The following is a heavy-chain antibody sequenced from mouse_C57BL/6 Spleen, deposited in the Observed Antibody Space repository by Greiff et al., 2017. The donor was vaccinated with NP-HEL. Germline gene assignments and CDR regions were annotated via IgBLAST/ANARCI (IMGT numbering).Heavy chain of an antibody. CDR1: GYTFTSYW. Sequence: QVQLQQSGAELAKPGASVKLSCKASGYTFTSYWMHWVKQRPGQGLEWIGYINPSSGYTKYNQKFKDKATLTADKSSSTAYMQLSSLTYEDSAVYYCVLGYYRYAMDYWGQGTSVTVSS. CDR2: INPSSGYT. D-gene: IGHD2-3*01. J-gene: IGHJ4*01. CDR3: VLGYYRYAMDY. V-gene: IGHV1-7*01.